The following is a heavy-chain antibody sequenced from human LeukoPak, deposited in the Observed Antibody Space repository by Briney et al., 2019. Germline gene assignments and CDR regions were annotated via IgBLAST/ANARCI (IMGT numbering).Heavy chain of an antibody. V-gene: IGHV4-39*01. CDR3: ARQYRGYSYGYYFDY. CDR1: GGSISSYY. CDR2: IYYSGST. D-gene: IGHD5-18*01. Sequence: SETLSLTCTVSGGSISSYYWGWIRQPPGKGLEWIGSIYYSGSTYYNPSLKSRVTISVDTSKNQFSLKLSSVTAADTAVYYCARQYRGYSYGYYFDYWGQGTLVTVSS. J-gene: IGHJ4*02.